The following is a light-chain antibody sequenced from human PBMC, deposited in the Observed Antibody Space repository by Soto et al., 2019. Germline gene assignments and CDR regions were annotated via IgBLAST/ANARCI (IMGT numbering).Light chain of an antibody. J-gene: IGLJ6*01. Sequence: SVLTQPASVSGSPGQSITVSCTGTSGDVGSHNCASWYQQHPGKAPKLIIYDVNNLPSGFSYRFSPSKSGNTDSPTNSAPQAQHKAAYYCSSCTSSNTFGFGSTTKVTV. CDR1: SGDVGSHNC. CDR3: SSCTSSNTFG. V-gene: IGLV2-14*03. CDR2: DVN.